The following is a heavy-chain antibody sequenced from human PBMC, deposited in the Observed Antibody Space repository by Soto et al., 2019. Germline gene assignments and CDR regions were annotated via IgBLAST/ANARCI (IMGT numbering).Heavy chain of an antibody. V-gene: IGHV4-61*01. D-gene: IGHD3-22*01. J-gene: IGHJ4*02. CDR1: GGSVNSGSYY. Sequence: QVQLQESGPGLVKPSETLSLTCTVSGGSVNSGSYYWSWIRQPPGKGLEWIGYMYYSGSTNYNPSLKSRVTISIDTSKNPCSLKLSSVTAADTAVYYCARDREKYDSSAPTRIFDSWGQGTLVTVSS. CDR2: MYYSGST. CDR3: ARDREKYDSSAPTRIFDS.